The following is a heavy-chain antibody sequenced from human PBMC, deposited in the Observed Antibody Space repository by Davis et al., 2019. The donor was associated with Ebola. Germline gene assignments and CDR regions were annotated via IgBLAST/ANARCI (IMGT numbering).Heavy chain of an antibody. D-gene: IGHD6-13*01. CDR2: IYYSGST. V-gene: IGHV4-39*01. J-gene: IGHJ4*02. CDR1: GGSISSSSYY. Sequence: SETLSLTCTVSGGSISSSSYYWGWIRQPPGKGLEWIGCIYYSGSTYYNPSLKSRVTISVDTSKNQFSLKLSSVTAADTAVYYCARLEAAAGLDYWGQGTLVTVSS. CDR3: ARLEAAAGLDY.